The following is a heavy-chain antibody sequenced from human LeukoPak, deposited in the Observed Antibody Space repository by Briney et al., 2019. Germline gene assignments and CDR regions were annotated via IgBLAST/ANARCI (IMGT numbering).Heavy chain of an antibody. CDR1: GGTFSSYA. J-gene: IGHJ4*02. D-gene: IGHD6-19*01. V-gene: IGHV1-69*05. Sequence: SSVKISCKASGGTFSSYAISWVRQAPGQGVEWMGRIIPIFGTANYAQKFQGRVTITTDESTSTAYMELSSLTSEDTAVYFCARSARNRKQWLDGSYFDYWGQGTLVTVSS. CDR3: ARSARNRKQWLDGSYFDY. CDR2: IIPIFGTA.